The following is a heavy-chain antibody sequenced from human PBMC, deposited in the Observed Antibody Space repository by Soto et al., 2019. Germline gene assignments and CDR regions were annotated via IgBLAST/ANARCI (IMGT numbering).Heavy chain of an antibody. CDR3: ARALSNYYGSGMAYYYYYGMDV. V-gene: IGHV1-46*03. CDR1: GYTFTSYY. J-gene: IGHJ6*02. D-gene: IGHD3-10*01. Sequence: ASVQVSCKASGYTFTSYYMHWVRQAPGQGLEWMGIINPSGGSTSYAQKFQGRVTMTRDTSTSTVYMELSSLRSEDMAVYYCARALSNYYGSGMAYYYYYGMDVWGQGTTVTVSS. CDR2: INPSGGST.